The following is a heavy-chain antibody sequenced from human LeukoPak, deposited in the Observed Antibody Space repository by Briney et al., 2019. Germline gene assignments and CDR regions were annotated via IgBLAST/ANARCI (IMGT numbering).Heavy chain of an antibody. Sequence: GRSLRLSCAASGFTFSSYGMHWVRQAPGKGLEWVAVISYDGSNKYYADSVKGRFTISRDNSKNTLYLQMNSLRAEDTAVYYCANEYSSSHPYDYWGQGTLVTVSS. CDR3: ANEYSSSHPYDY. J-gene: IGHJ4*02. V-gene: IGHV3-30*18. CDR2: ISYDGSNK. D-gene: IGHD6-6*01. CDR1: GFTFSSYG.